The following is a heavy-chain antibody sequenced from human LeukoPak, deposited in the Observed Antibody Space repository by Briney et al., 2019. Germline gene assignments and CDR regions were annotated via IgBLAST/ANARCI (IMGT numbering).Heavy chain of an antibody. J-gene: IGHJ4*02. V-gene: IGHV3-9*01. CDR2: ISWNGGSI. CDR1: GFTFDNSA. CDR3: AKGISSLPIRGSLDN. Sequence: GGSLRLSCVGTGFTFDNSAMHWVRQDSGKGLEWVSGISWNGGSIDYLDSVKGRFTISRDNAKNSLYLQMNDPGAEDTALYFCAKGISSLPIRGSLDNWGQGTLVTVSS. D-gene: IGHD5-12*01.